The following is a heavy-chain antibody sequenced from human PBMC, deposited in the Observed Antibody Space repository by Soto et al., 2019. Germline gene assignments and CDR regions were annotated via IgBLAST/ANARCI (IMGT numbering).Heavy chain of an antibody. CDR3: AREGVARYYYYGMDV. Sequence: QVQLVQSGAEVKKPGASVKVSCKASGYTFTRSGISWVRQAPGQGLEWMGWISTYNGDTNYAQTFQGRVTMTTDTSTSTVYMELRSLISDDTAVYYCAREGVARYYYYGMDVWGQGTPVTVSS. CDR2: ISTYNGDT. V-gene: IGHV1-18*01. D-gene: IGHD5-12*01. J-gene: IGHJ6*02. CDR1: GYTFTRSG.